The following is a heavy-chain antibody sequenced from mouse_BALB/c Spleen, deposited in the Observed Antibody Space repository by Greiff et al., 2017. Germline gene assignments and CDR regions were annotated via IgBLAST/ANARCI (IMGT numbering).Heavy chain of an antibody. CDR2: ILPGSGST. J-gene: IGHJ1*01. V-gene: IGHV1-9*01. CDR1: GYTFSSYW. CDR3: ARGCDKRDWYFDV. Sequence: QVQLQQSGAELMKPGASVKISCKATGYTFSSYWIEWVKQRPGHGLEWIGEILPGSGSTNYNEKFKGKATFTADTSSNTAYMQLSSLTSEDSAVYYCARGCDKRDWYFDVWGAGTTVTVSS.